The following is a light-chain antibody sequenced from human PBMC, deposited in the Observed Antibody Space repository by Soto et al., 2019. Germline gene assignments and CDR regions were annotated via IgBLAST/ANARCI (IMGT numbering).Light chain of an antibody. CDR2: EVN. CDR1: ISDVGTYNS. CDR3: SSYTGTNNLLV. Sequence: QSALTQPPSASGSPGQSVTISCTGTISDVGTYNSVSWYQQHPGKAPKLMIYEVNKRPSGVPDRFSGSNSGNAASLTVSGLQAEDEADYYCSSYTGTNNLLVFGGGTKVTVL. J-gene: IGLJ2*01. V-gene: IGLV2-8*01.